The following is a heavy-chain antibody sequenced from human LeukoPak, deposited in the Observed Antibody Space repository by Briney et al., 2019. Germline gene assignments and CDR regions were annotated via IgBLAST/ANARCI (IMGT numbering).Heavy chain of an antibody. Sequence: GGSLRLSCAASGFTFSTYNMNWVRQTPGKGLEWVSTIGGSGGSTYYADSVKGRFTISRDNSKNTLYLQMNSLRAEDTALYYCAKDQLATTYYWGQGTLVTVSS. D-gene: IGHD5-24*01. V-gene: IGHV3-23*01. J-gene: IGHJ4*02. CDR2: IGGSGGST. CDR3: AKDQLATTYY. CDR1: GFTFSTYN.